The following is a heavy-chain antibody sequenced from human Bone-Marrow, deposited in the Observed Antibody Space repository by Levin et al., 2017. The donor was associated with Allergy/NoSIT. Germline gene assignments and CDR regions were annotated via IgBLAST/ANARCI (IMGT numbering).Heavy chain of an antibody. CDR2: IKQDGSET. Sequence: GESLKISCAASGFTFSQHWMTWVRQSPRKGLEWVANIKQDGSETYYVDSVKGRFTVSRDNINNSMSLQLNNVGADDTAVYYCARRLTLGYADLWRPYAMDVWGQGTTVTVSS. J-gene: IGHJ6*02. V-gene: IGHV3-7*01. CDR3: ARRLTLGYADLWRPYAMDV. D-gene: IGHD3-3*01. CDR1: GFTFSQHW.